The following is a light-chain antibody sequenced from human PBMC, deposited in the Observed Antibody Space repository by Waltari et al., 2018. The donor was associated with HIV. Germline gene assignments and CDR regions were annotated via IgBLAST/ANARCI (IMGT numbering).Light chain of an antibody. V-gene: IGKV1-27*01. J-gene: IGKJ1*01. CDR1: QGVNNY. Sequence: DIQMTQSPSSLSASVGDRVTITCRAGQGVNNYLAWYQQRPGTVPKLLIYAASTLRSGVPSRFSGSGSGTDFTLTISSLQPEDVATYYCQKYDGAPWTFGQGTKVEV. CDR3: QKYDGAPWT. CDR2: AAS.